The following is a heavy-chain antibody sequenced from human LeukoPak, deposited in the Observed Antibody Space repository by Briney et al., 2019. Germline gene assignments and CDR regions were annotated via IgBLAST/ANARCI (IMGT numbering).Heavy chain of an antibody. J-gene: IGHJ2*01. CDR2: IYSSGSA. CDR1: GGSVSSGGYY. CDR3: ARPGGEGNWYFDL. D-gene: IGHD3-10*01. V-gene: IGHV4-31*03. Sequence: SETLSLTCTVSGGSVSSGGYYWSWIRQHPGKGLEWLGYIYSSGSAYYNPSLKSRLIISVDTSNNQFSLRVSSVTAADTAVYYCARPGGEGNWYFDLWGRGTLVTVSS.